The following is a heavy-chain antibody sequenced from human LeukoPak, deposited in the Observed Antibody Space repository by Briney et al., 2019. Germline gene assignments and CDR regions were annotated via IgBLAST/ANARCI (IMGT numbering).Heavy chain of an antibody. Sequence: MPSETLSLTCTVSGGSISSYYWSWIRQPPGKGLEWIGYIYYSGSTNYNPSLKSRVTISVDTSKNQSSLKLSSVTAADTAVYYCARHDWGDFDYWGQGTLVTVSS. CDR3: ARHDWGDFDY. J-gene: IGHJ4*02. V-gene: IGHV4-59*08. CDR2: IYYSGST. D-gene: IGHD3-16*01. CDR1: GGSISSYY.